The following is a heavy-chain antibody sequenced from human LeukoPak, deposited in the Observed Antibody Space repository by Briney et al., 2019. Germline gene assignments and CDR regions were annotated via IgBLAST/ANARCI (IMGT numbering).Heavy chain of an antibody. V-gene: IGHV3-48*03. CDR2: ISSSGSTI. J-gene: IGHJ4*02. CDR3: AKQNDYGDYTY. CDR1: VFTFSNYE. Sequence: PGGSLRLSCAASVFTFSNYEMNCARQAPGKGLEWGSDISSSGSTIFYADSVKGRFTISRDNAKNSLYLKMNSLRAEDTAVDYCAKQNDYGDYTYGGQGTLVTVSS. D-gene: IGHD4-17*01.